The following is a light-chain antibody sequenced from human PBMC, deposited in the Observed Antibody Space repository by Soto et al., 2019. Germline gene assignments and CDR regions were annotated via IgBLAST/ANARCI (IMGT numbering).Light chain of an antibody. CDR2: DDS. V-gene: IGLV3-21*02. CDR1: NIGRKS. Sequence: YELTQPPSVSVAPGQTARISCGGNNIGRKSVHWYRQKPGRAPVVVVYDDSDRPSGIPERFSGANSGGTATLTISRVEAGDEADYYCHVWDSSSGHYIFGTGTKVTVL. J-gene: IGLJ1*01. CDR3: HVWDSSSGHYI.